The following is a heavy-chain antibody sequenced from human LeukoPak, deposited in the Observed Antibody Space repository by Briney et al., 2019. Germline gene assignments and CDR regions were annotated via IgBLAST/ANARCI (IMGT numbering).Heavy chain of an antibody. V-gene: IGHV1-2*02. CDR3: ARDGGYYYGSGSADYFDY. J-gene: IGHJ4*02. CDR1: GYTFTGYY. D-gene: IGHD3-10*01. CDR2: INPNSGGT. Sequence: ASVKVSCKASGYTFTGYYMHWVRQAPGQGLEWMGWINPNSGGTNYAQKFQGRVTMTRDTSISTAYMELSRLRSDDTAVYYCARDGGYYYGSGSADYFDYWGQGTLVTVSS.